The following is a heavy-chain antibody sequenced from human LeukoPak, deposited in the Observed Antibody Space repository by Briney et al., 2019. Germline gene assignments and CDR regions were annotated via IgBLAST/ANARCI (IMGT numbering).Heavy chain of an antibody. D-gene: IGHD1-7*01. Sequence: SETLSLTCTVSGGSISSYYWSWIRQPPGKGLEWKGYIYTSGSTNYNPSLKSRVTISVDTSKNQFSLKLSSVTAADTAVYYCARSITGTSKVYYYYYMDVWGKGTTVTVSS. CDR3: ARSITGTSKVYYYYYMDV. J-gene: IGHJ6*03. V-gene: IGHV4-4*09. CDR1: GGSISSYY. CDR2: IYTSGST.